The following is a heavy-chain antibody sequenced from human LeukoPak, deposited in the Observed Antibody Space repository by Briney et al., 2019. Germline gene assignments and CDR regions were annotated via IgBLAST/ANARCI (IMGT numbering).Heavy chain of an antibody. J-gene: IGHJ6*04. CDR3: ARLAAASRMDV. D-gene: IGHD6-13*01. V-gene: IGHV3-21*04. CDR1: GFTFSSYS. Sequence: GGSLRLSCAASGFTFSSYSMNWVRRAPGKGLEWVSSISSSSSYIYYADSVKGRFTISRDNSKNTLYLQMNSLRAEDTAVYYCARLAAASRMDVWGKGTTVTVSS. CDR2: ISSSSSYI.